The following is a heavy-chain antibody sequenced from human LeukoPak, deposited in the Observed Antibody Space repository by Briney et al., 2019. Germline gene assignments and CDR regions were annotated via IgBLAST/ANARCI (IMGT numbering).Heavy chain of an antibody. D-gene: IGHD5-18*01. Sequence: ASVKVSCKASGYTFTSYYMHWVRQAPGQGLEWMGIINPSGGSTSYAQKFQGRVTMTRDTSTSTVYMELSSLRSEDTAVYYCAGDRGVDTAMVTNYYYYMDVWGKGTTVTVSS. V-gene: IGHV1-46*01. J-gene: IGHJ6*03. CDR1: GYTFTSYY. CDR3: AGDRGVDTAMVTNYYYYMDV. CDR2: INPSGGST.